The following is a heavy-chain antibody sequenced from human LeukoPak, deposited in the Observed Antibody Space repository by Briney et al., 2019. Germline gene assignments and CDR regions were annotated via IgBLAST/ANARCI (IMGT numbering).Heavy chain of an antibody. CDR2: IIPILGIA. J-gene: IGHJ6*03. V-gene: IGHV1-69*04. Sequence: SSVKVSCKASGGTFSSYAISWVRQAPGQGLEWMGRIIPILGIANYAQKFQGRVTITADKSTSTAYMELSSLRSEDTAVYYCARAGGSSDNNYMDVWGKGTTVTVSS. D-gene: IGHD2-21*02. CDR3: ARAGGSSDNNYMDV. CDR1: GGTFSSYA.